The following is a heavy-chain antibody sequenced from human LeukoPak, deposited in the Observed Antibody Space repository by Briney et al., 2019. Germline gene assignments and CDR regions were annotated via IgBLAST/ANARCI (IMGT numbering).Heavy chain of an antibody. CDR3: ARALINYGSGSYRAFDI. V-gene: IGHV4-30-4*07. Sequence: SETLSLTCAVSGGSISSGGYSWSWIRQPPGKGLEWIGYIYYSGSTYYNPSLKSRVTISVDTSKNQFSLKLSSVTAADTAVYYCARALINYGSGSYRAFDIWGQGTMVTVSS. J-gene: IGHJ3*02. CDR1: GGSISSGGYS. CDR2: IYYSGST. D-gene: IGHD3-10*01.